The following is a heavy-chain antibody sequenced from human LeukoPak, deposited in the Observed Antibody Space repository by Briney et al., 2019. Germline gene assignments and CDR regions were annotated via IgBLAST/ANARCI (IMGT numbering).Heavy chain of an antibody. J-gene: IGHJ6*03. CDR1: GGSISSYY. CDR2: IYTSGST. V-gene: IGHV4-4*07. D-gene: IGHD6-13*01. CDR3: ARDEMTSAAGYYYYMDV. Sequence: SETLSLTCTVSGGSISSYYWSWIRQPAGKGLEWIGCIYTSGSTNYNPSLKSRVTMSVDTSKNQFSLKLSSVTAADTAVYYCARDEMTSAAGYYYYMDVWGKGTTVTVSS.